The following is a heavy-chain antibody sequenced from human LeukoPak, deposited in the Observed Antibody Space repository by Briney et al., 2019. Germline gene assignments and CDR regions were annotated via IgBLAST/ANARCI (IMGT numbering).Heavy chain of an antibody. V-gene: IGHV3-66*02. D-gene: IGHD3-22*01. Sequence: PGGSLRLSCAASGFTVGSSYMSWVRQAPGKGLEWVSVIYSGGSTYYADSVKGRFTISRDNSKNTLYLQMNSLRAEDTAVYYCATEGQYYDSSGYPTWTFDSWGQGTLVTVSS. CDR1: GFTVGSSY. CDR3: ATEGQYYDSSGYPTWTFDS. CDR2: IYSGGST. J-gene: IGHJ4*02.